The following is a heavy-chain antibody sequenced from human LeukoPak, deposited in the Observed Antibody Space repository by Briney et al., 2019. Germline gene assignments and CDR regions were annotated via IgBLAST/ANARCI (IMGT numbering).Heavy chain of an antibody. Sequence: ASVKVSCKASGYTFTSYYMHWVRQAPGQGLEWMGIINPSGGSTSYAQKFQGRVTMTRDTSTSTVYMELGSLRSEDTAVYYCARAGIRFVMDVWGKGTTVTISS. V-gene: IGHV1-46*01. CDR2: INPSGGST. J-gene: IGHJ6*03. D-gene: IGHD1-14*01. CDR1: GYTFTSYY. CDR3: ARAGIRFVMDV.